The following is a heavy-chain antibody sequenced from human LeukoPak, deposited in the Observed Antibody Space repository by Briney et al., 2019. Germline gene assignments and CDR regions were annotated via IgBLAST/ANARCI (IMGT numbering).Heavy chain of an antibody. CDR2: INHSGST. V-gene: IGHV4-61*10. CDR1: GVSVNSGSYY. Sequence: PSETLSLTCTVSGVSVNSGSYYWTWIRQPAGKGLEWIGEINHSGSTNYNPSLKSRVTISVDTSKNQFSLKLSSVTAADTAVYYCARGVGYCGGDCYSRGSGDYYYYYMDVWGKGTTVTVSS. J-gene: IGHJ6*03. CDR3: ARGVGYCGGDCYSRGSGDYYYYYMDV. D-gene: IGHD2-21*02.